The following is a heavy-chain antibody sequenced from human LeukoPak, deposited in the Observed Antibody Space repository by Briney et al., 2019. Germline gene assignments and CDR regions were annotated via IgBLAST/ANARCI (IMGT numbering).Heavy chain of an antibody. J-gene: IGHJ5*02. CDR1: GFTFSSYA. CDR3: ARAGHSSSSDWFDP. D-gene: IGHD6-6*01. CDR2: ISYDGSNK. V-gene: IGHV3-30-3*01. Sequence: GGSLRLSCAASGFTFSSYAMHWVRQAPGKGLEWVAVISYDGSNKYYADSVKGRFTISRDNSKNTLYLQMNSLRAEDTAVYYCARAGHSSSSDWFDPWGQGTLVTVSS.